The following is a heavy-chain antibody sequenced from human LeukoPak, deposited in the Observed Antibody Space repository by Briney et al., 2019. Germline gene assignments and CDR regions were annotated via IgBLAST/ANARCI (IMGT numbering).Heavy chain of an antibody. CDR1: GFTFSDYY. V-gene: IGHV3-11*01. Sequence: GGSLRLSCAASGFTFSDYYMSWIRQAPGKGLEWVSYISSSGSTIYYADSVKGRFTISRDNAKNSLYLQMNSLRAEDTAVYYCARRAPREDIVVVPASGYMDVWGKGTTVTVSS. CDR3: ARRAPREDIVVVPASGYMDV. D-gene: IGHD2-2*01. J-gene: IGHJ6*03. CDR2: ISSSGSTI.